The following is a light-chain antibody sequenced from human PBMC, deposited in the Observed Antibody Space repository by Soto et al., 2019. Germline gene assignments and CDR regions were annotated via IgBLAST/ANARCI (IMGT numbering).Light chain of an antibody. CDR1: RSNIGAGYD. Sequence: QAVVTQPPSVSGAPGQRVTISCTGSRSNIGAGYDVHWYQQLPGTAPKLLIYGNNNRPSGVPDRFSGSKSGTSASLAITGLQAEDEADYYGQSYDSSLSGYVFGTGNKVTVL. J-gene: IGLJ1*01. V-gene: IGLV1-40*01. CDR3: QSYDSSLSGYV. CDR2: GNN.